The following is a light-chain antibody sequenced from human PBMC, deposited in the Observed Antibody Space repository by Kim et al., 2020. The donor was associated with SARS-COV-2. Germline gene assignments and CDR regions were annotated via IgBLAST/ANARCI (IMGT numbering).Light chain of an antibody. CDR1: SLRSYY. CDR2: GKN. CDR3: NSRDSSGNHAV. Sequence: LGQTVRITCQGDSLRSYYASWYQQKPGQAPVLVIYGKNNRPSGIPDRFSGSSSGNTASLTITGAQAEDEADYYCNSRDSSGNHAVFGGGTQLTVL. V-gene: IGLV3-19*01. J-gene: IGLJ7*01.